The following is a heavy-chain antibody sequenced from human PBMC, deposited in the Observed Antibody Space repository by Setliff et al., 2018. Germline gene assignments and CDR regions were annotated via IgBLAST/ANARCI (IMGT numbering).Heavy chain of an antibody. V-gene: IGHV1-18*01. CDR2: ISVYNGDT. CDR3: ARAPSVELVTIRTNSWFTY. D-gene: IGHD5-18*01. Sequence: ASVQVSCKASGYTLRNYAFAWVRQAPGQGLEWVGWISVYNGDTNYAQKFQGRVTLTTDTSTSTAYMELRSLTSDDSAFYYCARAPSVELVTIRTNSWFTYWGQGTLVTVSS. CDR1: GYTLRNYA. J-gene: IGHJ4*02.